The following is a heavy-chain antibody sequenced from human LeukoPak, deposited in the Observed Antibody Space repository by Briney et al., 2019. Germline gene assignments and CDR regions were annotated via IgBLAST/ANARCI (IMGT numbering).Heavy chain of an antibody. J-gene: IGHJ3*02. CDR1: GFTFSSYS. Sequence: GGSLRLSCAASGFTFSSYSMNWVRQAPGKGLEWVSYISSSSSTIYYADSVKGRFAISRDNAKNSLYLQMNSLRAEDTAVYYCARVFRLIAAAGYDAFDIWGQGTMVTVSS. D-gene: IGHD6-13*01. CDR3: ARVFRLIAAAGYDAFDI. CDR2: ISSSSSTI. V-gene: IGHV3-48*01.